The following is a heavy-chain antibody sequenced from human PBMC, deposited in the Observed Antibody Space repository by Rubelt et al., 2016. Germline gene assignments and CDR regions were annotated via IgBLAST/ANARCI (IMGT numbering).Heavy chain of an antibody. J-gene: IGHJ6*02. V-gene: IGHV4-34*01. CDR2: INHSGST. CDR3: ARGITVKTRNIGMLGPGMDV. Sequence: QVQLQQWGAGLLKPSETLSLTCAVYGGSFSGYYWSWIRQPPGKGLEWIGEINHSGSTNYNPSLKSRVSISVDTSKNQFSLKLSSVTPPETAVYYCARGITVKTRNIGMLGPGMDVWGQGTTVTVSS. D-gene: IGHD2/OR15-2a*01. CDR1: GGSFSGYY.